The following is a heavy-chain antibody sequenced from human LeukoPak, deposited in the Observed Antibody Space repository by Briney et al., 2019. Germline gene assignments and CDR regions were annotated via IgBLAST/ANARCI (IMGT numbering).Heavy chain of an antibody. V-gene: IGHV3-7*03. CDR3: AREGSSGWYI. CDR1: GFIFRSYW. CDR2: IKEDGSEK. Sequence: GGSLRLSCVGSGFIFRSYWMSWVRQVPGKGLEWVANIKEDGSEKYYVDSVKGRFTISRDNAKSSLYLQMNSLRAEDTAVYYCAREGSSGWYIWGQGTLVTVSS. J-gene: IGHJ4*02. D-gene: IGHD6-19*01.